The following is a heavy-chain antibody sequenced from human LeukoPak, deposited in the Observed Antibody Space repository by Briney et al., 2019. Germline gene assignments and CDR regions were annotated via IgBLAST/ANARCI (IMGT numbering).Heavy chain of an antibody. Sequence: PGGSLRLSCAASGFTFSNAWMSWVRQAPGKGLEWVGRIKSKTDGGTTDYAAPVKGRFTISRDDSKNTLYLQMNSLKTEDTAVYYCTTDRGYYYDSSGYDFDYRGQGTLVTVSS. CDR2: IKSKTDGGTT. D-gene: IGHD3-22*01. J-gene: IGHJ4*02. V-gene: IGHV3-15*01. CDR3: TTDRGYYYDSSGYDFDY. CDR1: GFTFSNAW.